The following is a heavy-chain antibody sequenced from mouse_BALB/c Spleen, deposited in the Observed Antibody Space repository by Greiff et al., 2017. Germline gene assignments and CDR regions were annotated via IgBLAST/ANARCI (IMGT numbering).Heavy chain of an antibody. Sequence: EVQGVESGAELVKPGASVKLSCTASGFNIKDTYMHWVKQRPEQGLEWIGRIDPANGNTKYDPKFQGKATITADTSSNTAYLQLSSLTSEDTAVYYCARSEVRDYYAMDYWGQGTSVTVAS. CDR1: GFNIKDTY. J-gene: IGHJ4*01. CDR3: ARSEVRDYYAMDY. CDR2: IDPANGNT. V-gene: IGHV14-3*02.